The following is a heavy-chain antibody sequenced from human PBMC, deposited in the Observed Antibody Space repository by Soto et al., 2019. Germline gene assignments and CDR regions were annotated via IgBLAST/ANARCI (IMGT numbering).Heavy chain of an antibody. V-gene: IGHV4-59*01. J-gene: IGHJ6*02. D-gene: IGHD6-19*01. CDR2: IYYSGST. CDR1: GGSISSYY. Sequence: PSETLSLTCTVSGGSISSYYWSWIRQPPGKGLDWIGYIYYSGSTNYNPSLKSRVTISVDTSKNQFSLKLSSVTAADTAVYYCASTYSSGWWPHGEGYYGMDVWGQGTTVTVSS. CDR3: ASTYSSGWWPHGEGYYGMDV.